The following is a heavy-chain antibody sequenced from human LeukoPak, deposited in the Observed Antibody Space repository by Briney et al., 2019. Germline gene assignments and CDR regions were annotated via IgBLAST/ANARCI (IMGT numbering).Heavy chain of an antibody. V-gene: IGHV3-30*04. CDR1: GFTFSSYA. CDR3: ARDAGYCSGGSRYHHFHFDY. D-gene: IGHD2-15*01. Sequence: GGSLRLSCAASGFTFSSYAMHWVRQAPGKGLEWVAVISYDGSNKYYADSVKGRFTISRDNSKNTLYLQMNSLRAEDTAVYYCARDAGYCSGGSRYHHFHFDYWGQGTLVTVSS. J-gene: IGHJ4*02. CDR2: ISYDGSNK.